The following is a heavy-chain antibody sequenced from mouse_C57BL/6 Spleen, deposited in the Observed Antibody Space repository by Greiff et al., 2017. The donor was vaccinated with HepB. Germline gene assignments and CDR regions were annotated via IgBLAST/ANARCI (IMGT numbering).Heavy chain of an antibody. V-gene: IGHV1-80*01. J-gene: IGHJ4*01. Sequence: VQLQQSGAELVKPGASVKISCKASGYAFSSYWMNWVKQRPGKGLEWIGQIYPGDGDTNYNGKFKGKATLTADKSSSTAYMQLSSLTSEDSAVYFCARSPLYDYEDGYYAMDYWGQGTSVTVSS. CDR1: GYAFSSYW. D-gene: IGHD2-4*01. CDR2: IYPGDGDT. CDR3: ARSPLYDYEDGYYAMDY.